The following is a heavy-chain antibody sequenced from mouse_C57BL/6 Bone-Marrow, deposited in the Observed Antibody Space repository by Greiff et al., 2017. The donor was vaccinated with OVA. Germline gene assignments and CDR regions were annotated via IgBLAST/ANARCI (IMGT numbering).Heavy chain of an antibody. CDR2: INPNNGGT. Sequence: VQLQQSGPELVKPGASVKIPCKASGYTFTDYNMDWVKQSHGKSLEWIGDINPNNGGTIYNQKFKGKATLTVDKSSSTAYMELRSLTSEDTAVYYCASNYYGSSPFGYWGQGTLVTVAA. V-gene: IGHV1-18*01. CDR3: ASNYYGSSPFGY. CDR1: GYTFTDYN. J-gene: IGHJ3*01. D-gene: IGHD1-1*01.